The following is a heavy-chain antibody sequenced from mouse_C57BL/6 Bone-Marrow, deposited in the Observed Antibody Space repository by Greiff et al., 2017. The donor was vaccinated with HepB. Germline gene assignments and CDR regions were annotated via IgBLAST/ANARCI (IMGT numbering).Heavy chain of an antibody. CDR2: INSEGGST. CDR1: EYEFPSHD. Sequence: EVLLVESGGGLVQPGESLKLSCESYEYEFPSHDMSWVRKTPEKRLELVAAINSEGGSTYYPDTMERRFIISRDNTKKTLYLQMSSLRSEDTALYYCARVYDGYWYFDVWGTGTTVTVSS. V-gene: IGHV5-2*01. J-gene: IGHJ1*03. D-gene: IGHD2-3*01. CDR3: ARVYDGYWYFDV.